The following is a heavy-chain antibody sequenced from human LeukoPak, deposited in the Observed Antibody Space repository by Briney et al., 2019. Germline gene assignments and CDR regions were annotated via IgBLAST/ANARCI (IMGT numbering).Heavy chain of an antibody. V-gene: IGHV3-72*01. CDR1: GFTFSDYY. J-gene: IGHJ5*02. D-gene: IGHD6-13*01. CDR2: IRNKANSHTT. Sequence: PGGSLRLSCAASGFTFSDYYMDWVRQAPGKGLEWVGRIRNKANSHTTEYAASVKGRFTISRDNSKNTLYLQMNSLRAEDTAVYYCARLVDRVWFDPWGQGTLVIVSS. CDR3: ARLVDRVWFDP.